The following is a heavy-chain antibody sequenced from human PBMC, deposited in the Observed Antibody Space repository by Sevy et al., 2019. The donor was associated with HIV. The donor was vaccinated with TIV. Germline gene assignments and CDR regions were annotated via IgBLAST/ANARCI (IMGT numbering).Heavy chain of an antibody. CDR1: GFTFGNSW. D-gene: IGHD2-2*01. CDR2: INPAGTEE. V-gene: IGHV3-7*01. Sequence: GGSLRLSCVASGFTFGNSWMNWVRQAPGKGLEWVANINPAGTEEFYVDSVKGRFIISRANAKNSLFLQMNSLRAEDTAVYYCTRVSRGTDVDYWGQGTLVTVSS. CDR3: TRVSRGTDVDY. J-gene: IGHJ4*02.